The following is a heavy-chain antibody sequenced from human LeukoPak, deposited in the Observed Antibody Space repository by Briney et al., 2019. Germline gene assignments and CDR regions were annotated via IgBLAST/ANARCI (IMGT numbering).Heavy chain of an antibody. D-gene: IGHD2-2*02. V-gene: IGHV4-34*01. J-gene: IGHJ4*02. CDR2: INHSGST. CDR3: ARESVVVPAAIYY. Sequence: SSETLSLTCAVYGGSLSGYYWSWIRQPPGKGLEWIGEINHSGSTNYNPSLKSRVTISVDTSKNQFSLKLSSVTAADTAVYYCARESVVVPAAIYYWGQGTLVTVSS. CDR1: GGSLSGYY.